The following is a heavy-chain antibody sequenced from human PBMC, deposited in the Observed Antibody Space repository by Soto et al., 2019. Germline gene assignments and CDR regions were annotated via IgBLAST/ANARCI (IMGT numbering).Heavy chain of an antibody. D-gene: IGHD3-22*01. CDR3: ARASLAYYDSSGYSLDY. V-gene: IGHV1-69*13. CDR2: IIPIFGTA. J-gene: IGHJ4*02. Sequence: SVKVCCKASGGTFSSYAISWVRQAPGQGLEWMGGIIPIFGTANYAQRFQGRVTITADESTSTAYMELSSLRSEDTAVYYCARASLAYYDSSGYSLDYWGQGTLVTVSS. CDR1: GGTFSSYA.